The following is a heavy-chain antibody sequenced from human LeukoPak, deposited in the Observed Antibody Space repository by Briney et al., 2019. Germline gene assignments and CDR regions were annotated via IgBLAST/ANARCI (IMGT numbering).Heavy chain of an antibody. J-gene: IGHJ4*02. CDR3: TRGYTSGYFFVY. CDR1: GFTFSDYD. Sequence: GGSLRLSCSASGFTFSDYDMHWVRQAPGKGLEYVSAIGSTGASTYYADSVKGRFTVSRDNSKNTLYLQMNSLRAEDTAVYYCTRGYTSGYFFVYWGQGTLVTVSS. D-gene: IGHD3-22*01. CDR2: IGSTGAST. V-gene: IGHV3-64*04.